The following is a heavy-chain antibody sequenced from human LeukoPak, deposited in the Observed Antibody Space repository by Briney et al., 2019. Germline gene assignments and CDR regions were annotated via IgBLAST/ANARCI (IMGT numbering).Heavy chain of an antibody. J-gene: IGHJ4*02. Sequence: GGSLRLSCAASGFTFSSYAMHWVRQAPGKGLVWVSRINSDGSSTSYADSVKGRFTISRDNAKNTLYLQMNSLRAEDTAVYYCARGTYYYDSSGYSLVYWGQGTLVTVSS. CDR2: INSDGSST. CDR3: ARGTYYYDSSGYSLVY. D-gene: IGHD3-22*01. V-gene: IGHV3-74*01. CDR1: GFTFSSYA.